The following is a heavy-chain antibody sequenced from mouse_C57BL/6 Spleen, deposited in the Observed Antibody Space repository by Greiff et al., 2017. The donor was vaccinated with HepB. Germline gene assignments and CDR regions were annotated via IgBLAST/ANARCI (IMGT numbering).Heavy chain of an antibody. CDR1: GYTFTSYW. Sequence: QVQLQQPGAELVRPGSSVKLSCKASGYTFTSYWMHWVKQRPIQGLEWIGNIDPSDSETHYNQKFKDKATLTVDKSSSTAYMQLSSLTSEDSAVYYCARSGYDSAWFAYWGQGTLVTVSA. V-gene: IGHV1-52*01. CDR3: ARSGYDSAWFAY. J-gene: IGHJ3*01. D-gene: IGHD2-4*01. CDR2: IDPSDSET.